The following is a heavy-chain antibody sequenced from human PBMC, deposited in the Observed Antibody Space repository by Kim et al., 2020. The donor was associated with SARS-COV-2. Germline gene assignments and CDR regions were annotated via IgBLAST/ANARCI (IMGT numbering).Heavy chain of an antibody. CDR3: ARHEGYCSGGSCYYGMDV. J-gene: IGHJ6*02. Sequence: SETLSLTCTVSGGSISSYYWSWIRQPPGKGLEWIGYIYYSGSTNYNPSLKSRVTISVDTSKNQFSLKLSSVTAADTAVYYCARHEGYCSGGSCYYGMDVWGQGTTVTVSS. V-gene: IGHV4-59*08. D-gene: IGHD2-15*01. CDR1: GGSISSYY. CDR2: IYYSGST.